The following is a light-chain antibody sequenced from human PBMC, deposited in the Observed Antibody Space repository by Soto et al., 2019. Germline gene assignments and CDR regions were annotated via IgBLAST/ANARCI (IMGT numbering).Light chain of an antibody. CDR3: QQYNNWPPLT. CDR1: QSVSSN. V-gene: IGKV3-15*01. CDR2: GAS. Sequence: EIVMTQSPATLSVSPGERATISCRASQSVSSNLAWYQQKPGQAPRLLIYGASTRATGIPARFSGSGSGTELTLTIISLQSEDFAVYYCQQYNNWPPLTFGGWTKVEIK. J-gene: IGKJ4*01.